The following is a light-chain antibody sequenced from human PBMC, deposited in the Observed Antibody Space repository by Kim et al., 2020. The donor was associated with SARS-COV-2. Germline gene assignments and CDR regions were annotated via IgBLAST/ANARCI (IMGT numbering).Light chain of an antibody. J-gene: IGKJ1*01. Sequence: DIQMTQSPSTLSAFVGDRVTITCRASQSIDGWLAWYQQQPGKVPRLLIYQASKLASGVPSRFSGSGSGTDFSLTVSNLQPDDSAIYYCKQYETYWTFGPGTKVDIK. CDR2: QAS. V-gene: IGKV1-5*03. CDR1: QSIDGW. CDR3: KQYETYWT.